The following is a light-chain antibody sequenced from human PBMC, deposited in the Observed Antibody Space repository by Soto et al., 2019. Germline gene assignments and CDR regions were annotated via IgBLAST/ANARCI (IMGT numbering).Light chain of an antibody. CDR3: QQLNSYPPT. CDR2: AAS. CDR1: QGISSY. V-gene: IGKV1-9*01. Sequence: DIQMTQSPSTLSASVGDRVTSTCLASQGISSYLAWYQQKPGKAPKLLIYAASTLQSGVPSRFSGSGSGTEFTLTISSLQPEDFATYYCQQLNSYPPTFGPGTKVDIK. J-gene: IGKJ3*01.